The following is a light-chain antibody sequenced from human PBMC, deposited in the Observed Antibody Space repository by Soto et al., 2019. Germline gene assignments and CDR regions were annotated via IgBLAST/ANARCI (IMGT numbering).Light chain of an antibody. J-gene: IGKJ1*01. CDR2: GAS. CDR3: QQYGSSPAT. CDR1: QTVSSNF. V-gene: IGKV3-20*01. Sequence: EIVLTQSPGTLSLSPGDRATLSCSASQTVSSNFLAWYQQRPARAPRLLIHGASTRATGITDRFSGSVSGTDFTLTISGLEPEDFAVYYCQQYGSSPATFSQGTKVDIK.